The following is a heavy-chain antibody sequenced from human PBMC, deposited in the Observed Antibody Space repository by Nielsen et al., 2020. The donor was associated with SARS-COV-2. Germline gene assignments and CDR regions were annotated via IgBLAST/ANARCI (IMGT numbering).Heavy chain of an antibody. J-gene: IGHJ5*01. CDR2: VSGSGDRT. D-gene: IGHD3-10*01. CDR3: AKGGLSSQLRFRGQGPQDQNWFDP. V-gene: IGHV3-23*01. Sequence: GESLKISCVASGFIFSNYAMSWVRQAPGKGLEWVSTVSGSGDRTFYADSVKGRFTISRDNSKNTLSLQMASLRADDTAVYHCAKGGLSSQLRFRGQGPQDQNWFDPWGQGTLVTVSS. CDR1: GFIFSNYA.